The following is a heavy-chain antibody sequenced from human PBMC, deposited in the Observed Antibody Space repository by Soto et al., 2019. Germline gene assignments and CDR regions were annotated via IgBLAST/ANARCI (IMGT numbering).Heavy chain of an antibody. Sequence: GGSLRLSCAASGFTFSSYAMSWVRQAPGKGLEWVSAISGSGGSTYYADSVKGRFTISRDNSKNTLFLQMNSLRAEDTAVYYCATAKLLLPWLFDYWGQGTLVTVSS. CDR1: GFTFSSYA. D-gene: IGHD2-15*01. CDR3: ATAKLLLPWLFDY. CDR2: ISGSGGST. V-gene: IGHV3-23*01. J-gene: IGHJ4*02.